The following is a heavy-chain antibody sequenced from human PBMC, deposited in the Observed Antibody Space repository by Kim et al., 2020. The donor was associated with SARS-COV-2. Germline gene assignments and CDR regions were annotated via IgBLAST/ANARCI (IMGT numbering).Heavy chain of an antibody. CDR3: ARGRSYEPFDY. Sequence: GGSLRHSCAASGFTFINYPMNWVRQAPRKGLEWVSYISSSSTTIYYADSVKGRFTISRDTATDSLDLQMNSLRAEDTAVYYCARGRSYEPFDYWGQGTLV. D-gene: IGHD3-16*01. V-gene: IGHV3-48*01. CDR1: GFTFINYP. CDR2: ISSSSTTI. J-gene: IGHJ4*02.